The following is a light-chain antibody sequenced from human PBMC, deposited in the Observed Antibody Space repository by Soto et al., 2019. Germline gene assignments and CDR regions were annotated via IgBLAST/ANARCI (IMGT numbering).Light chain of an antibody. CDR1: QSINTW. Sequence: DIQMTQSPSPLSGSVGDRVTITCRASQSINTWLAWYQQKPGKAPKLLIYKASSLESGVPSRFSGSGSGTEFTLTISSLQPDDFATYYCQQYNSYSRTFGQGTKVDI. J-gene: IGKJ1*01. CDR2: KAS. V-gene: IGKV1-5*03. CDR3: QQYNSYSRT.